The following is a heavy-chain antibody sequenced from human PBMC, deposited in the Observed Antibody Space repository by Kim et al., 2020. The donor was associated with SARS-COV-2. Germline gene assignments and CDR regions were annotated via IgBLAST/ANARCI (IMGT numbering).Heavy chain of an antibody. J-gene: IGHJ4*02. CDR2: IWYDGSNK. CDR3: ARESVIVGATLDY. CDR1: GFTFSSYG. Sequence: GGSLRLSCAASGFTFSSYGMHWVRQAPGKGLEWVAVIWYDGSNKYYADSVKGRFTISRDNSKNTLYLQMNSLRAEDTAVYYCARESVIVGATLDYWGQGTLVTVSS. D-gene: IGHD1-26*01. V-gene: IGHV3-33*01.